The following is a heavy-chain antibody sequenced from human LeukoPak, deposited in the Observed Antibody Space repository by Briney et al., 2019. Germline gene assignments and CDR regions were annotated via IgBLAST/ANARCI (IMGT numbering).Heavy chain of an antibody. Sequence: ASVKVSCKASGYTFTGYYMHWVRQAPGQGLEGMGWINPNSGGTNYAQKFQGRVSMTADTSTSTAYMELRSLRSDDTAVYYCARSGRGTYYYFDLWDQGTLVTVSS. CDR2: INPNSGGT. CDR1: GYTFTGYY. V-gene: IGHV1-2*02. D-gene: IGHD1-26*01. J-gene: IGHJ4*02. CDR3: ARSGRGTYYYFDL.